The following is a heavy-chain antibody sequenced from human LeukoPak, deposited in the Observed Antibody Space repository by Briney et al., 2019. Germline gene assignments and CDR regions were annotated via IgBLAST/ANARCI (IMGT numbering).Heavy chain of an antibody. D-gene: IGHD3-3*02. CDR3: ARETGILHFWHAFDI. CDR1: GFTFSSYA. V-gene: IGHV3-30-3*01. J-gene: IGHJ3*02. CDR2: ISYDGSNK. Sequence: PGGSLRLSCAASGFTFSSYAMSWVRQAPGKGLEWVAVISYDGSNKYYADSVKGRFTISRDNSKNTLYLQMNSLRAEDTAVYYCARETGILHFWHAFDIWGQGTTVTVSS.